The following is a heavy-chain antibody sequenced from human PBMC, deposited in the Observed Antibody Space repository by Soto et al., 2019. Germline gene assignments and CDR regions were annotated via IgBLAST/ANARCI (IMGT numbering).Heavy chain of an antibody. V-gene: IGHV1-8*01. CDR3: AREGGYSYGFDY. CDR1: GYTFTSYD. D-gene: IGHD5-18*01. Sequence: QVQLVQSGAEVKKPGASVKVSCKASGYTFTSYDINWVRQATGQGLEWMGWMNPKSGNTGYAQKFQGRVTMSRNTSISTAYMELRRLRSEDTAVYYGAREGGYSYGFDYWGQGTLVTVSS. CDR2: MNPKSGNT. J-gene: IGHJ4*02.